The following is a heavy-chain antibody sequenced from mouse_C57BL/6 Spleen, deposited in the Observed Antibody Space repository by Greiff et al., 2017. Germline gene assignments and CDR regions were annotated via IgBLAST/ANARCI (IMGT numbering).Heavy chain of an antibody. V-gene: IGHV1-50*01. CDR2: IDPSDNYT. Sequence: VQLQQSGAELVKPGASVKLSCKASGYTFTSYWMQWVKQRPGQGLEWIGEIDPSDNYTNYNQKFKGKATLTVDTSSSTAYMQLSSLTSEDSAVYYGARGGYYSNPLDYWGQGTSVTVSS. D-gene: IGHD2-5*01. CDR3: ARGGYYSNPLDY. J-gene: IGHJ4*01. CDR1: GYTFTSYW.